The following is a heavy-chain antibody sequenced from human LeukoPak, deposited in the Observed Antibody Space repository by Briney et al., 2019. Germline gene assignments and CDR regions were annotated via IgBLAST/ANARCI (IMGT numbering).Heavy chain of an antibody. J-gene: IGHJ4*02. CDR2: ISGSGGST. V-gene: IGHV3-23*01. D-gene: IGHD5-18*01. Sequence: GGSLRPSCAASGFTFSSYAMSWVRQAPGKGLEWVSAISGSGGSTYYADSVKGRFTISRDNSKNTLYLQMNSLRAEDTAVYYCANSGYSYGRTFDYWGQGTLVTVSS. CDR1: GFTFSSYA. CDR3: ANSGYSYGRTFDY.